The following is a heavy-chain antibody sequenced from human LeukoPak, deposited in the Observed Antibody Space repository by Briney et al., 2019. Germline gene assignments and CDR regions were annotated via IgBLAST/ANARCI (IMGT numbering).Heavy chain of an antibody. CDR1: GYTFTRYY. CDR3: ATDYYDSSGYERDY. Sequence: ASVKVSCKASGYTFTRYYMHWVRQAPGQGLEWMGIIIPDGGRTIYAQKFQGRVTMTEDTSTDTAYMGLSSLRSEDTAVYYCATDYYDSSGYERDYWGQGTLVTVSS. CDR2: IIPDGGRT. D-gene: IGHD3-22*01. J-gene: IGHJ4*02. V-gene: IGHV1-46*01.